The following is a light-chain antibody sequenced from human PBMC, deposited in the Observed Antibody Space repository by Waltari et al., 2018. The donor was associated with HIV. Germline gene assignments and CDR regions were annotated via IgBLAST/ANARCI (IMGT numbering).Light chain of an antibody. V-gene: IGLV1-44*01. CDR1: SSNIGSTT. CDR2: SNN. Sequence: QSVLPPPPSASGTPGQRVTIPCSGTSSNIGSTTVTWYQQLPGTAPKLLIYSNNQRPSGVPDRFSGSKSGTSASLAISGLQSEDEADYYCAAWDDSLNGWVFGGGTKLTVL. CDR3: AAWDDSLNGWV. J-gene: IGLJ3*02.